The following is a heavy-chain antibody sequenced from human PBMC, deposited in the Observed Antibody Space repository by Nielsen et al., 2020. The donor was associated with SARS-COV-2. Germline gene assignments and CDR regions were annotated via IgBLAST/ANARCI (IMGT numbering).Heavy chain of an antibody. CDR1: GFSFSSYS. D-gene: IGHD6-19*01. CDR3: ATEAVADDWYFDL. J-gene: IGHJ2*01. V-gene: IGHV3-21*04. Sequence: GESLKISCAASGFSFSSYSMNWVRQAPGKGLEWVSSISSSSNYIYYADSVKGRFTISRDNAKNSLYLQMNSLRAEDTALYHCATEAVADDWYFDLWGRGTLVTVSS. CDR2: ISSSSNYI.